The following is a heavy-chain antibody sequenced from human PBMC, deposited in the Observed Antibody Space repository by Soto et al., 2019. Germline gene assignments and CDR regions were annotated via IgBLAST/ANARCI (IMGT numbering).Heavy chain of an antibody. J-gene: IGHJ4*02. CDR3: VKDRYVDS. CDR1: GFTLITYA. CDR2: ISSNGGST. Sequence: PGGSLRLSCSVSGFTLITYAMHWVRQAPGKGLEYVASISSNGGSTYYADSVKGRFTISRDNSKNTLSLQMSSLRTDDTAMYYCVKDRYVDSWGQGTPVTVSS. V-gene: IGHV3-64D*06.